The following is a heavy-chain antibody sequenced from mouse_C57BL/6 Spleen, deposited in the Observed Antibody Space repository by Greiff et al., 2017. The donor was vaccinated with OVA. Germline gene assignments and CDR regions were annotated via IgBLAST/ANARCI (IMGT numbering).Heavy chain of an antibody. CDR3: ASYGSSYRFAY. CDR1: GYTFPDYY. D-gene: IGHD1-1*01. Sequence: VQLQQSGPVLVKPGASVKMSCKASGYTFPDYYMNWVKQSHGKSLEWIGVINPYNGGTSYNQKFKGKATLTVDKSSSTAYMELNSLTSEDSAVYYCASYGSSYRFAYWGQGTLVTVSA. V-gene: IGHV1-19*01. J-gene: IGHJ3*01. CDR2: INPYNGGT.